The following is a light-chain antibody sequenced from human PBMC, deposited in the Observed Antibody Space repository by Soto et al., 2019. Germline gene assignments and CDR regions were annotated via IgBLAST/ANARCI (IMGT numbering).Light chain of an antibody. CDR1: QSVSSNY. Sequence: IVLTQSPGPLSLSPGERATLSCRSSQSVSSNYLAWYQQKPGQAPRLIMSGASSRATGIPDRFSGSGFGTDFTLTISRLEPEDFAVYYCQQYGSSFTITLGQGTRLEI. J-gene: IGKJ5*01. V-gene: IGKV3-20*01. CDR3: QQYGSSFTIT. CDR2: GAS.